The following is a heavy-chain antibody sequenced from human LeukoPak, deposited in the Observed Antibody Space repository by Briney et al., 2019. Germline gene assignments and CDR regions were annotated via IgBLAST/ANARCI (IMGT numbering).Heavy chain of an antibody. Sequence: ASVKVSCKASGYTFTGYYMHWVRQAPGQGLEWMGWINPNSGGTNYAQKFQGRVTMTRNTSISTAYMELSSLRSEDTAVYYCARGGIGYYDFWSGYWNWFDPWGQGTLVTVPS. D-gene: IGHD3-3*01. J-gene: IGHJ5*02. CDR3: ARGGIGYYDFWSGYWNWFDP. CDR1: GYTFTGYY. V-gene: IGHV1-2*02. CDR2: INPNSGGT.